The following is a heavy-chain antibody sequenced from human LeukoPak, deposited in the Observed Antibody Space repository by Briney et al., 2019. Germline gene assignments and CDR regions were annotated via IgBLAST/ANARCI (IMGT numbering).Heavy chain of an antibody. D-gene: IGHD6-13*01. J-gene: IGHJ4*02. CDR1: GFTFSSYA. Sequence: GGSLRLSCAASGFTFSSYAMHWVRQAPGKGLEWVSSISSSSSYIYYADSVKGRFTISRDNAKNSLYLQMNSLRAEDTAVYYCARDTLYSSPPFDYWGQGTLVTVSS. CDR2: ISSSSSYI. V-gene: IGHV3-21*01. CDR3: ARDTLYSSPPFDY.